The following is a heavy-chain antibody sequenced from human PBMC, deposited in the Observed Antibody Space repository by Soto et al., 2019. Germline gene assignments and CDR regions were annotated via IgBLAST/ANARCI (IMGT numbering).Heavy chain of an antibody. Sequence: QVQLVESGGGVVQPGRSLRLSCAASGFTFSVYAMHWVRQAPGKGLEWVAVISYDGSNKYYADSVKGRFTISRDNSKTTLYLQMNSLRAEDTGVYYCARGVEEWGTGWFGGGYFDYWGQGTLVTVSS. V-gene: IGHV3-30-3*01. J-gene: IGHJ4*02. CDR1: GFTFSVYA. CDR2: ISYDGSNK. CDR3: ARGVEEWGTGWFGGGYFDY. D-gene: IGHD6-19*01.